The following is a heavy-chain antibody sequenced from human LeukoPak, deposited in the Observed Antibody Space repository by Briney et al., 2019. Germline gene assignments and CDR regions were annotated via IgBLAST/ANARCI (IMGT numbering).Heavy chain of an antibody. J-gene: IGHJ5*02. CDR2: INHSGST. Sequence: SETLSLTCAVYGGSFSGYYWSWIRQPPGKGLEWIGEINHSGSTNYNPSLKSRVTISVDTSKNQFSLKLSSVTAADTAVYYCARGVSYDSSGHPWGQGTLVTVSS. CDR1: GGSFSGYY. CDR3: ARGVSYDSSGHP. V-gene: IGHV4-34*01. D-gene: IGHD3-22*01.